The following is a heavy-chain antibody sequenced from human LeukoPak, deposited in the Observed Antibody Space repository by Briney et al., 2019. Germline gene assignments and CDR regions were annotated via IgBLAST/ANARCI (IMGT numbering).Heavy chain of an antibody. Sequence: PGGSLRLSCAASGFTFSSYAMSWVRQAPGKGLEWVSAISGSGGSTYYADSVKGRFTISRDNSKNTLYLQMNSLRAEDTAVYYCAKDGGNVYANYYFHCWGQGTQVTVSS. V-gene: IGHV3-23*01. CDR1: GFTFSSYA. CDR2: ISGSGGST. J-gene: IGHJ4*02. D-gene: IGHD2-8*01. CDR3: AKDGGNVYANYYFHC.